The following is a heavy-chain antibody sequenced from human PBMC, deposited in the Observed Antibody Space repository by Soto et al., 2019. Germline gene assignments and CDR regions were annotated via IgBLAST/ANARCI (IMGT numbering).Heavy chain of an antibody. Sequence: ASVKVSCKASGYTFTSYGISWVRQAPGQGLEWMGWISAYNGNTNYAQKLQGRVTMTTDTSTSTAYMELRSLRSDDTAVYYCARDDYFYDSSGYYPLGDYGMDVWGQGTTVTVSS. CDR2: ISAYNGNT. CDR3: ARDDYFYDSSGYYPLGDYGMDV. V-gene: IGHV1-18*01. D-gene: IGHD3-22*01. CDR1: GYTFTSYG. J-gene: IGHJ6*02.